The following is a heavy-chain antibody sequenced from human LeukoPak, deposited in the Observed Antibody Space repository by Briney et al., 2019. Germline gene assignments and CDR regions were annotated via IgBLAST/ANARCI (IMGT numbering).Heavy chain of an antibody. CDR3: ARDRVDTAMVTWYYFDY. CDR2: INPSGGST. CDR1: RYTFTSYY. Sequence: ASVKVSCKASRYTFTSYYMHWVRQAPGQGLEWMGIINPSGGSTSYAQKFQGRVTMTRDTSTSTVYMELGSLRSEDTAVYYCARDRVDTAMVTWYYFDYWGQGTLVTVSS. D-gene: IGHD5-18*01. J-gene: IGHJ4*02. V-gene: IGHV1-46*01.